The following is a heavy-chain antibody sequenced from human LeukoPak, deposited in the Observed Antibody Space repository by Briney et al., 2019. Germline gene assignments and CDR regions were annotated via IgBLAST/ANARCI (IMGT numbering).Heavy chain of an antibody. CDR3: ARYSTVTFDY. Sequence: ASVKVSCKASGYTFTSYDINWVRQAPGQGLEWMGWINPNSGGTNYAQKFQGRVTMTRDTSISTAYMELSRLRSDDTAVYYCARYSTVTFDYWGQGTLVTVSS. CDR1: GYTFTSYD. CDR2: INPNSGGT. V-gene: IGHV1-2*02. D-gene: IGHD4-17*01. J-gene: IGHJ4*02.